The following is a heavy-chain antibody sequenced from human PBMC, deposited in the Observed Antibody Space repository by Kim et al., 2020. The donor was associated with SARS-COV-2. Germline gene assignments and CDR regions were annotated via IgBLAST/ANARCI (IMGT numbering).Heavy chain of an antibody. V-gene: IGHV6-1*01. J-gene: IGHJ4*02. Sequence: YAVSVKSRIPINPDTSKNQFSLQLNSVTPEDTAVYYCAREEWQQLVTFDYWGQGTLVTVSS. CDR3: AREEWQQLVTFDY. D-gene: IGHD6-13*01.